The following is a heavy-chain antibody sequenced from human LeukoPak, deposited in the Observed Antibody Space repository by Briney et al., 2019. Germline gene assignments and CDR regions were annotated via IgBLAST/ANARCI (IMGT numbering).Heavy chain of an antibody. V-gene: IGHV3-7*03. CDR1: GFTFSSYW. J-gene: IGHJ4*02. CDR2: IKQDGSEK. CDR3: AKDLGSVVTPPSLDF. Sequence: GGSLRLSCAASGFTFSSYWMSWVRQAPGKGLEWVANIKQDGSEKYYVDSVKGRFTISRDNAKNSLYLQMNSLRAEDTAVYYCAKDLGSVVTPPSLDFWGQGTLVTVSS. D-gene: IGHD4-23*01.